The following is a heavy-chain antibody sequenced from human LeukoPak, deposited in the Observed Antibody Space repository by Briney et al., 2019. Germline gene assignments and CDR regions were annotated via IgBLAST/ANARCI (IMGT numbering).Heavy chain of an antibody. V-gene: IGHV4-39*01. CDR2: IYYSGST. Sequence: SETLSLTCTVSGGSISSSSYYWGWIRQPPGKGLEWIGSIYYSGSTYYNPSLKSRVTISVDTSKNQFSLKLSSATAADTAVYYCATAGGYYDSAGDYWGQGTLVTVSS. CDR1: GGSISSSSYY. D-gene: IGHD3-22*01. J-gene: IGHJ4*02. CDR3: ATAGGYYDSAGDY.